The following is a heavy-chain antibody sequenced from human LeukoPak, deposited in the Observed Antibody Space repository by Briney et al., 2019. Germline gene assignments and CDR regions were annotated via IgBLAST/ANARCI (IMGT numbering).Heavy chain of an antibody. D-gene: IGHD3-22*01. CDR3: ARGLYYYDSSALDY. CDR1: GGSFGGYY. Sequence: SETLSLTCAVYGGSFGGYYWSWIRQPPGKGLEWIGEINHSGSTNYNPSLKSRVTISVDTSKNQFSLKLSSVTAADTAVYYCARGLYYYDSSALDYWGQGTLVTVSS. CDR2: INHSGST. V-gene: IGHV4-34*01. J-gene: IGHJ4*02.